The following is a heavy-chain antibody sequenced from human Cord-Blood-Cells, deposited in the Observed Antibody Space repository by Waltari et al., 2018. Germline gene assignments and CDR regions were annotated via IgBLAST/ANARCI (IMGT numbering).Heavy chain of an antibody. J-gene: IGHJ4*02. CDR3: AKVHRSQGGYDSLGGRKPFDY. D-gene: IGHD5-12*01. CDR1: GFTFSSYD. Sequence: EVQLLESGGGLVQPGGSLRLSCAASGFTFSSYDMSWVRQAPGNGLAWVSAISGSGGSTYYADSVKGRFTISRDNSKNTLYLQMNSLRAEDTAVYYCAKVHRSQGGYDSLGGRKPFDYWGQGTLVTVSS. V-gene: IGHV3-23*01. CDR2: ISGSGGST.